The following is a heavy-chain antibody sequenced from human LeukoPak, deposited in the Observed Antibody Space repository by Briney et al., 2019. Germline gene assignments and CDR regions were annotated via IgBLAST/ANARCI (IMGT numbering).Heavy chain of an antibody. D-gene: IGHD6-19*01. CDR3: AGGALPIAVAGTNWFDP. V-gene: IGHV1-69*13. Sequence: SVKVSCKASGGTFSSYAISWVRQAPGQGLEWMGGIIPIFGTANYAQKFQGRVTITADESTSTAYMELSSLRSEDSAVYYCAGGALPIAVAGTNWFDPWGQGTLVTVSS. CDR2: IIPIFGTA. J-gene: IGHJ5*02. CDR1: GGTFSSYA.